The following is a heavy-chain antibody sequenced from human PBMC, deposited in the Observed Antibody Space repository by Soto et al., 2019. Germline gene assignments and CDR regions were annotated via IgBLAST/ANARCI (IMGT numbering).Heavy chain of an antibody. CDR1: GYTFSNYG. CDR2: ISGYNGNT. D-gene: IGHD6-19*01. CDR3: SRFIMVGGWFDPNYYHGMDV. J-gene: IGHJ6*02. V-gene: IGHV1-18*01. Sequence: QVQLVQSGAEVKKPGASVTVSCKTSGYTFSNYGINWVRQDPGQGLEWMGWISGYNGNTNYAQTVQGADTMTTDTSTRTIYMELRSLKSDDTAIYYCSRFIMVGGWFDPNYYHGMDVWGQGTTVTVSS.